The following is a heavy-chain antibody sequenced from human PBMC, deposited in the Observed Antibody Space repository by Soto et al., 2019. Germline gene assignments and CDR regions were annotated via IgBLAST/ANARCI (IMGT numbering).Heavy chain of an antibody. CDR3: ARSRRGAYSSGWYSLSGYYNYGIDV. J-gene: IGHJ6*02. V-gene: IGHV2-26*01. CDR1: GFSLNYGRMA. D-gene: IGHD6-19*01. CDR2: IFSNDEK. Sequence: SGPTLVNPTETLTLTCTVSGFSLNYGRMAVSWIRQPPGRALEWLAHIFSNDEKSYTTSLKSRLTISKDTSKSQVVLTMTNMDPADTAMYYCARSRRGAYSSGWYSLSGYYNYGIDVWGQGTTVTVSS.